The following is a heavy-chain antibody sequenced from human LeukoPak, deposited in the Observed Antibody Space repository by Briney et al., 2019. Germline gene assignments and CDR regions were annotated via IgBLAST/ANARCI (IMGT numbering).Heavy chain of an antibody. V-gene: IGHV4-39*07. J-gene: IGHJ4*02. D-gene: IGHD5-24*01. Sequence: SETLSLTCTVSGASISNSDYYWGWIRQHPGKGLEWIGYVYYSGSTYSNPSLKSRVTISVDTSKNQFSLKLSSVTAADTAVYYCASHKGLDGYKVDYWGQGTLVTVSS. CDR3: ASHKGLDGYKVDY. CDR2: VYYSGST. CDR1: GASISNSDYY.